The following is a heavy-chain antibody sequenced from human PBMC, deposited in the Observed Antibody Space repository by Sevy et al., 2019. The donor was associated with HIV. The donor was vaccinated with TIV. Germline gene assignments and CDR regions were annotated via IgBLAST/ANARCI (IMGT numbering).Heavy chain of an antibody. CDR1: GFIFSDYY. V-gene: IGHV3-11*01. D-gene: IGHD2-2*03. J-gene: IGHJ4*02. Sequence: GESLKISCSGSGFIFSDYYMSWIRQAPGRGLEWVSYISGSGITYYADSVEGRFTISRDNARNSQYLQMNSLRADDTAVYYCARDPLLGIAREVARGGYWGQGTLVTVSS. CDR3: ARDPLLGIAREVARGGY. CDR2: ISGSGIT.